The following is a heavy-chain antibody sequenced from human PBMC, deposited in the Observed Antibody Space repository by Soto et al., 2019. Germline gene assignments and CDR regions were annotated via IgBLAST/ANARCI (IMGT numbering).Heavy chain of an antibody. Sequence: ASVKVSCKVSGYTLTKLSMHWVRQAPGKGLEWMGGFDPEDGETIYAQKFQGRVTMTEDTSTDTAYMELSSLRSEDTAVYYCATGLTAYYDTSGYLPDYWGQGTRVTVAS. J-gene: IGHJ4*02. CDR1: GYTLTKLS. CDR3: ATGLTAYYDTSGYLPDY. CDR2: FDPEDGET. V-gene: IGHV1-24*01. D-gene: IGHD3-22*01.